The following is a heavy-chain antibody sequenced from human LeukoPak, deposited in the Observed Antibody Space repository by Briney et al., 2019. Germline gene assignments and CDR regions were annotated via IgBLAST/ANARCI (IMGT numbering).Heavy chain of an antibody. V-gene: IGHV4-34*01. CDR2: INHSGST. J-gene: IGHJ5*02. Sequence: SETLSLTCAVYGGSFSGYYWSWIRQPPGKGLEWIGEINHSGSTNYNPSLKSRVTIPVDTSKNQFSLKLSSVTAADTAVYYCARAHYYDSSGYYWFDPWGQGTLVTVSS. CDR1: GGSFSGYY. CDR3: ARAHYYDSSGYYWFDP. D-gene: IGHD3-22*01.